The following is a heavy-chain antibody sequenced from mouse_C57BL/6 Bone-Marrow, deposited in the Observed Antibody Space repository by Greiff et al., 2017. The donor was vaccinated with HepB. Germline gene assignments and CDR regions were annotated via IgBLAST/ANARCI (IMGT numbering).Heavy chain of an antibody. CDR2: INPYNGGT. CDR1: GYTFTDYY. Sequence: VQLQQSGPVLVKPGASVKMSCKASGYTFTDYYMNWVKQSHGKSLEWIGVINPYNGGTSYNQKFKGKATLTVDKSSSTAYMGLNSLTSEDSAVYYCARWGDFWFAYWGQGTLVTVSA. D-gene: IGHD2-13*01. CDR3: ARWGDFWFAY. J-gene: IGHJ3*01. V-gene: IGHV1-19*01.